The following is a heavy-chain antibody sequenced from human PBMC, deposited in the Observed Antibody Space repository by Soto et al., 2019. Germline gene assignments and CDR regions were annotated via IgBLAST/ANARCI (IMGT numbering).Heavy chain of an antibody. D-gene: IGHD3-3*01. J-gene: IGHJ4*02. CDR1: GYTFISYD. Sequence: QVQLEQSGAEVKKPGASVKVSCKASGYTFISYDINWVRQATGQGLEWMGWMNPNSGNTGYAQKFQGRVTMTRNTSISTAYMELSSLRFEDTAVYYCARGRRLGNLYDFWSGYYTYYFDYWGQGTLVTVSS. CDR2: MNPNSGNT. CDR3: ARGRRLGNLYDFWSGYYTYYFDY. V-gene: IGHV1-8*01.